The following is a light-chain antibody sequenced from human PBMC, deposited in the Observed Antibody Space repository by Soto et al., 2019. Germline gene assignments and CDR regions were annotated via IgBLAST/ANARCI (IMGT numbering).Light chain of an antibody. CDR2: DVT. J-gene: IGKJ5*01. CDR3: QQYYDLPIT. V-gene: IGKV1-33*01. CDR1: QDIDKY. Sequence: IQMTQSPSSLATSACNRGTITFHASQDIDKYLNWYQQKPGKAPKLLIDDVTNLETGVPSRFSGSGSGTHFTFTIGSLQPEDIATYYCQQYYDLPITFGQGTRLEIK.